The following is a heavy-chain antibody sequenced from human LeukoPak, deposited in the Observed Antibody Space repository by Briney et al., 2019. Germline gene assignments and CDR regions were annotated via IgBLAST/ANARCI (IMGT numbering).Heavy chain of an antibody. V-gene: IGHV3-30*02. Sequence: GGSLRLSCAASGFTFTSYGMHWVRQAPGKGLEWVAVLWYDGSNQYYADSVQGRFTISRDNSKNTLHLQMNSLRAEDTAVYYCAKDHYYYGSGIYFMHYFDYWGQGTLVTVSS. CDR1: GFTFTSYG. D-gene: IGHD3-10*01. J-gene: IGHJ4*02. CDR3: AKDHYYYGSGIYFMHYFDY. CDR2: LWYDGSNQ.